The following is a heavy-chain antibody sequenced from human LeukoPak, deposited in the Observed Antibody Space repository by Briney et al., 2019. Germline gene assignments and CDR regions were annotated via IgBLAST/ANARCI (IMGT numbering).Heavy chain of an antibody. V-gene: IGHV1-2*02. J-gene: IGHJ4*02. Sequence: ASVNVSFKASVYTFTVYYMHWVRQAPGQGREWMGWINPNSGGTNYAQKFQGRVTMTRDTSISTAYMEMSRLRSADTAVYYCARARTPGIAADPFDYWGQGTLVTVSS. D-gene: IGHD6-13*01. CDR3: ARARTPGIAADPFDY. CDR2: INPNSGGT. CDR1: VYTFTVYY.